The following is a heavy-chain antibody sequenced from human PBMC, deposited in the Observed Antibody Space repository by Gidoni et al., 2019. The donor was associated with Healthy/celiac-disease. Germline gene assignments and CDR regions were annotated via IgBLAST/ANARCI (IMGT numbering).Heavy chain of an antibody. CDR2: IYYSGST. V-gene: IGHV4-31*03. CDR3: ATRRRQWELLLDYFDY. Sequence: QVQSLESGPGLAKPSQTLALTCTVSCGPTRSGGYYWIWIRRHPGKGLEWIGYIYYSGSTYYNPSLKSRVTISVDTSKNQFSLKLSSVTAADTAVYYCATRRRQWELLLDYFDYWGQGTLVTVSS. D-gene: IGHD1-26*01. CDR1: CGPTRSGGYY. J-gene: IGHJ4*02.